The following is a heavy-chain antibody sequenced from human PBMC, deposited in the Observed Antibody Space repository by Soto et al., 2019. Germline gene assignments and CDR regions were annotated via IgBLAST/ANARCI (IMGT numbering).Heavy chain of an antibody. CDR2: IIPIFGTA. J-gene: IGHJ6*02. Sequence: QVQLVQSGAEVKKPGSSVKVSCKASGGTFSSYAISWVRQAPGQGLEWMGGIIPIFGTANYAQKFQGRVTITADESTSTAYMELSSLRSEDTAVYYCARAIGIAAAGPHYYYGMDVWGQGTTVTVSS. D-gene: IGHD6-13*01. CDR3: ARAIGIAAAGPHYYYGMDV. V-gene: IGHV1-69*01. CDR1: GGTFSSYA.